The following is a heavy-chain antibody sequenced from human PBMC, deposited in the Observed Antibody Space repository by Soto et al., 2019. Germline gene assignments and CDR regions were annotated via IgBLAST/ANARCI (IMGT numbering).Heavy chain of an antibody. Sequence: GSLSLSCAASGFTFSSYAMSWVRQAPGKGLEWVSAISGSGGSTYYADSVKGRFTISRDNSKNTLYLQMNSLRAEDTAVYYCAKSGCSSTSCHYGMDVWGQGTTVTVSS. CDR3: AKSGCSSTSCHYGMDV. CDR1: GFTFSSYA. CDR2: ISGSGGST. J-gene: IGHJ6*02. D-gene: IGHD2-2*01. V-gene: IGHV3-23*01.